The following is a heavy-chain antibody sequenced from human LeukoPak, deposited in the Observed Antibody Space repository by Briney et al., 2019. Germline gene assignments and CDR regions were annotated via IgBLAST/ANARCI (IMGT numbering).Heavy chain of an antibody. CDR2: ISSSSSYI. CDR3: AREGEWSVGVSPPDY. J-gene: IGHJ4*02. Sequence: GGSLRLSCAASGFTFGSYAMSWVRQAPGKGLEWVSSISSSSSYIYYADSVKGRFTISTDNAKNSLYLQMNSLRDEDTAVYYCAREGEWSVGVSPPDYWGQGTLVTLSS. CDR1: GFTFGSYA. D-gene: IGHD3-3*01. V-gene: IGHV3-21*01.